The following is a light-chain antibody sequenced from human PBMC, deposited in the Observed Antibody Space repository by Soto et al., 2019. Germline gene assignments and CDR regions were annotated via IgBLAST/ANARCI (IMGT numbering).Light chain of an antibody. J-gene: IGKJ3*01. V-gene: IGKV1-33*01. CDR1: QDISNY. CDR3: QQYLKRPIST. Sequence: DIPMTQSPSSLSASVGDRVTITCQASQDISNYLNWYQQKPGKAPRLLIYDASNLETGVISKFSGSGSGTDFTFTISSLQPEDIATYYCQQYLKRPISTCGPGTKVDIK. CDR2: DAS.